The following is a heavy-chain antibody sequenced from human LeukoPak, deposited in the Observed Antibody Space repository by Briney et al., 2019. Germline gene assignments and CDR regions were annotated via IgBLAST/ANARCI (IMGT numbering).Heavy chain of an antibody. CDR2: IYYSGST. V-gene: IGHV4-59*01. D-gene: IGHD2-2*01. CDR1: GGSISSYY. J-gene: IGHJ4*02. CDR3: ARGGGLYCSSTSCSIDY. Sequence: SETLSLTCTVSGGSISSYYWSWIRQPPGRGLEWIVYIYYSGSTNYNPSLKSRVTISVDTSKNQFSLKLGSVTAADTAVYYCARGGGLYCSSTSCSIDYWGQGTLVTVSS.